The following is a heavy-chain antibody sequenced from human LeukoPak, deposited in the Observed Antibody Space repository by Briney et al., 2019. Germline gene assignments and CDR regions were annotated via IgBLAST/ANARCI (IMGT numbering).Heavy chain of an antibody. CDR2: IYYSGGT. J-gene: IGHJ6*02. Sequence: PSETLSLTCTVSGGSISSYYWSWIRQPPGKGLEWIGYIYYSGGTNYNPSLKSRVTISVDTSKNQFSLKLSSVTAADTAVYYCARLPASSRPYYYYGMAVWGQGTTVTVSS. V-gene: IGHV4-59*08. CDR3: ARLPASSRPYYYYGMAV. D-gene: IGHD6-13*01. CDR1: GGSISSYY.